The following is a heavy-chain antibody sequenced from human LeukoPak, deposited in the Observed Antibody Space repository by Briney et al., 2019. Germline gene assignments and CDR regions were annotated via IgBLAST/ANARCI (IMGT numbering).Heavy chain of an antibody. V-gene: IGHV4-28*01. D-gene: IGHD3-16*01. J-gene: IGHJ3*02. CDR1: GYSISSSNW. Sequence: SETLSLTCAVSGYSISSSNWWGWIRQPPAKGLEWIGYIYYSGSTYYNPSLKSRVTMSVDTSKNQFSLKLSSVTAVDTAVYYCARTGSLGRSGQPDDAFDIWGQGTMVTVSS. CDR2: IYYSGST. CDR3: ARTGSLGRSGQPDDAFDI.